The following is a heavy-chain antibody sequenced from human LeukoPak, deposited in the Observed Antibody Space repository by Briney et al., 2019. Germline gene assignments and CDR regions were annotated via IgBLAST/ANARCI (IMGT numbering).Heavy chain of an antibody. CDR3: ARGPYSYDSSGAFDI. J-gene: IGHJ3*02. CDR2: ISAGGST. V-gene: IGHV4-61*02. Sequence: SETLSLTCTVSGGSISSGGHSWSWFRQPAGKGLEWIGRISAGGSTNYDASLKSRVTISLDTSKNQFSLKLSSVTAADTAVYFCARGPYSYDSSGAFDIWGQGTMVTVSS. D-gene: IGHD3-22*01. CDR1: GGSISSGGHS.